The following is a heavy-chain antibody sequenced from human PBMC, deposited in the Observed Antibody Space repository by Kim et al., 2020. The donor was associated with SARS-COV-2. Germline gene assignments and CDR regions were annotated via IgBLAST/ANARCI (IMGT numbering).Heavy chain of an antibody. D-gene: IGHD6-13*01. Sequence: GGSLRLSCAASGFTFSSYSMNWVRQAPGKGLEWVSSISSSSSYIYYADSVKGRFTISRDNAKNSLYLQMNSLRAEDTAVYYCARDLGKQLGKALNWGQGTLVTVSS. V-gene: IGHV3-21*01. J-gene: IGHJ4*02. CDR2: ISSSSSYI. CDR1: GFTFSSYS. CDR3: ARDLGKQLGKALN.